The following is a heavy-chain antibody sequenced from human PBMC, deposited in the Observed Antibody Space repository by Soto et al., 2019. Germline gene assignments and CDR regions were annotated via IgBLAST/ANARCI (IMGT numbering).Heavy chain of an antibody. CDR2: ISGSGGST. D-gene: IGHD3-22*01. Sequence: GGSLRLSCAASGFTFSSYTMHWVRQAPGKGLEWVSAISGSGGSTYYADSVKGRFTISRDNSKNTLYLQMNSLRAEDTAVYYCAKSVFDDSSGYYDYWGQGTLVTVSS. V-gene: IGHV3-23*01. CDR1: GFTFSSYT. J-gene: IGHJ4*02. CDR3: AKSVFDDSSGYYDY.